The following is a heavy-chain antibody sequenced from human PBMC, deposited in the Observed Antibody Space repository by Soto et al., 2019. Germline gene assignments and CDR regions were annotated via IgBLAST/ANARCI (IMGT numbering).Heavy chain of an antibody. J-gene: IGHJ4*02. CDR1: VFTFSRYS. V-gene: IGHV3-21*01. CDR2: ISSSSSYI. CDR3: APDYYDSSGYYRY. D-gene: IGHD3-22*01. Sequence: PGGALSLSCAASVFTFSRYSMNWVLQAPGKGLEWVSSISSSSSYIYYADSVKGRFTISRDNDKNSLYLQMNSLRAEDTAVYYCAPDYYDSSGYYRYWGQGTLVTVSS.